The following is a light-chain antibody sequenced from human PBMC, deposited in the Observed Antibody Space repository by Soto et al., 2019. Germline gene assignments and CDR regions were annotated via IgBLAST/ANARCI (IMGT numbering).Light chain of an antibody. CDR3: QQYDSTPCT. V-gene: IGKV4-1*01. Sequence: DIVMTQSPDSLAVSLGERATINCKSSQSVLYSSNNKNYLAWYQQKPGQPPKLLIYWASTRESGVPDRFSGSGSGTDSTLTISSLQAEDVAVYYCQQYDSTPCTFGQGTKRESK. CDR2: WAS. J-gene: IGKJ2*02. CDR1: QSVLYSSNNKNY.